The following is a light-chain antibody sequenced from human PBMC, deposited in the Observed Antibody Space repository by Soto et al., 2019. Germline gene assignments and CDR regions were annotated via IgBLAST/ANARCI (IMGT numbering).Light chain of an antibody. CDR2: AAS. CDR3: QQLNSYPPLXT. Sequence: IQLTQSPSSLSASVGDRVTITCRASQGISSYLAWYQQKPGKAPKLLIYAASTLQSGVPSRFSGSGSGTDFTLTISSLQPEVFATYYCQQLNSYPPLXTFXPGXKVDIK. J-gene: IGKJ3*01. CDR1: QGISSY. V-gene: IGKV1-9*01.